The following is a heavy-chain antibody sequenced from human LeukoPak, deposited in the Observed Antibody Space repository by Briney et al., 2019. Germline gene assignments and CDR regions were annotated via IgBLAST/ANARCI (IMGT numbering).Heavy chain of an antibody. J-gene: IGHJ4*02. Sequence: SETLSLTCTVSGGSISSSSYYWGWIRQPPGKGLEWIGSIYYSGSTYYNPSLKSRVTISVDTSKNQFSLKLSSVTAADTAVYYCARRRSEWYSSGWFPVDYWGQGTLVTVSS. CDR3: ARRRSEWYSSGWFPVDY. D-gene: IGHD6-19*01. CDR1: GGSISSSSYY. CDR2: IYYSGST. V-gene: IGHV4-39*01.